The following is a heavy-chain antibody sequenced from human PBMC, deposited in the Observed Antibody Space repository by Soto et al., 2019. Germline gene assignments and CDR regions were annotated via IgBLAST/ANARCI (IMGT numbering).Heavy chain of an antibody. CDR3: TRCGIRYHSIGYYLGIDGMDV. CDR1: GGTFNSYA. Sequence: QAQLVQSGAEVKKPESSVSVSCKASGGTFNSYAITWVRQAPGQGLEWMGGTIPMFGTTNYAEKYQGRVTISADESTNTAYMELSSLRSEDTAVYYCTRCGIRYHSIGYYLGIDGMDVWGHGTTVIVSS. D-gene: IGHD3-22*01. CDR2: TIPMFGTT. J-gene: IGHJ6*02. V-gene: IGHV1-69*12.